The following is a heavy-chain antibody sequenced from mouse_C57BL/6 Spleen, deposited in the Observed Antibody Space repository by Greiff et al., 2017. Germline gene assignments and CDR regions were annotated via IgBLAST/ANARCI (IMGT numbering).Heavy chain of an antibody. CDR1: GFTFSSYA. CDR3: TREGDYDERPYAMDY. D-gene: IGHD2-4*01. CDR2: ISSGGDYI. Sequence: EVKLVESGEGLVKPGGSLKLSCAASGFTFSSYAMSWVRQTPEKRLEWVAYISSGGDYIYYADTVKGRFTISRDNARNTLYLQMSSLKSEDTAMYYCTREGDYDERPYAMDYWGQGTSVTVSS. V-gene: IGHV5-9-1*02. J-gene: IGHJ4*01.